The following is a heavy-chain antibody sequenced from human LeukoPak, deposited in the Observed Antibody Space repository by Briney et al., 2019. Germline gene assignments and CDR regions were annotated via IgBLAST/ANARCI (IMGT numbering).Heavy chain of an antibody. V-gene: IGHV3-30*03. CDR1: GFTFSSNG. J-gene: IGHJ6*02. Sequence: GSLRLSCAASGFTFSSNGMHWVRQAPGKGLEWVAVISYDGSNKYYADSVKGRFTISRDNAKNSLYLHMNSLRAEDTALYHCASARMRSGSYYRLDYYYGMDVWGQGTTVTVSS. CDR3: ASARMRSGSYYRLDYYYGMDV. CDR2: ISYDGSNK. D-gene: IGHD3-10*01.